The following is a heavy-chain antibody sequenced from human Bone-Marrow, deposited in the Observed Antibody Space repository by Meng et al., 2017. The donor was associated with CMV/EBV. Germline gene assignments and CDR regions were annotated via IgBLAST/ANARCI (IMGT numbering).Heavy chain of an antibody. D-gene: IGHD1-26*01. J-gene: IGHJ4*02. CDR3: ARGTTATHDYYFDY. V-gene: IGHV4-59*01. Sequence: SETLSLTCTVSGGSISSYYWSWIRQPPGKGLEWIGYIYYSGSTNYNPSLKSRVTISVDTSKNQFSLRLSSVTAADTAVYYCARGTTATHDYYFDYWGQGTLVTVYS. CDR2: IYYSGST. CDR1: GGSISSYY.